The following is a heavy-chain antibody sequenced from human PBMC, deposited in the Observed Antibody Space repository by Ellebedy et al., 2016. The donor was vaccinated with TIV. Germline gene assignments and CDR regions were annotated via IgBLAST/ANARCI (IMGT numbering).Heavy chain of an antibody. D-gene: IGHD2-2*01. J-gene: IGHJ6*02. Sequence: GESLKISCAASGFRFSYYWMNWVRQAPGKGLEWVANIMQDGSETNYVDSVKGRFTVSRDNAKNSLYLEMSSLRAEDTAVYYCAKDRGYCSSTRCLSYYYYRYGMDGWGQGTTVTVSS. V-gene: IGHV3-7*04. CDR3: AKDRGYCSSTRCLSYYYYRYGMDG. CDR2: IMQDGSET. CDR1: GFRFSYYW.